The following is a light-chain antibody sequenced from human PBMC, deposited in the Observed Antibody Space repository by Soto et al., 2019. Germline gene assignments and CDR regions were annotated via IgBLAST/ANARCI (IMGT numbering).Light chain of an antibody. J-gene: IGKJ1*01. CDR2: KAS. CDR3: QHYNSYSEA. V-gene: IGKV1-5*03. Sequence: DIQMTQSPSTLCGTVGDRVTITCLASQTISSWLAWYQQKPGKAPKLLIYKASTLKSGVPSRFSGSGSGTEFTLTISSLQSDDFAPYYCQHYNSYSEAFGQGTKVDIK. CDR1: QTISSW.